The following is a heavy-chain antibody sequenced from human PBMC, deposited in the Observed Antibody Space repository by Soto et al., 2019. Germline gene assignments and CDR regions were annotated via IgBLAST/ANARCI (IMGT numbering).Heavy chain of an antibody. D-gene: IGHD4-4*01. V-gene: IGHV1-8*01. CDR3: ARAGDYSYYYGMDV. Sequence: ASVKVSCKASGYTFTSYDINWVRQATGQGLEWMGWMNPNSGNTGYAQKFQGRVAMTRNTSISTAYMELSSLRSEDTAVYYCARAGDYSYYYGMDVWGQGTTVTVSS. CDR2: MNPNSGNT. CDR1: GYTFTSYD. J-gene: IGHJ6*02.